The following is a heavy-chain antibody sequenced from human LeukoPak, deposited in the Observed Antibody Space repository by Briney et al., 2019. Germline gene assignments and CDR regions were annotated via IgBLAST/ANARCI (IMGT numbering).Heavy chain of an antibody. J-gene: IGHJ5*02. CDR3: ARGRSVTLAAAGTRWFDP. V-gene: IGHV4-31*03. CDR2: RNYSGST. Sequence: SETLSLTCTVSGGSISSGGYYWSWIRQHPGKGLEWIGYRNYSGSTYYNPSLKSRVTISVDTSKNQFSLKLSSVTAADTAVYYCARGRSVTLAAAGTRWFDPWGQGTLVTLSS. D-gene: IGHD6-13*01. CDR1: GGSISSGGYY.